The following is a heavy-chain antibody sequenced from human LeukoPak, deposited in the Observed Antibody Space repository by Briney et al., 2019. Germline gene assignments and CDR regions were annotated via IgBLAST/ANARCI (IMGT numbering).Heavy chain of an antibody. CDR3: AKNSAGYQGAIRYFDL. CDR2: ISGSGGST. D-gene: IGHD6-13*01. Sequence: PGGSLRLSCAASGFTFSSYAMSWVRQAPGKGLEWVSAISGSGGSTYYADSVKGRFTISRDNSKNTLYLQMNSLRAEDTAVYYCAKNSAGYQGAIRYFDLWGRGTLVTVSS. J-gene: IGHJ2*01. V-gene: IGHV3-23*01. CDR1: GFTFSSYA.